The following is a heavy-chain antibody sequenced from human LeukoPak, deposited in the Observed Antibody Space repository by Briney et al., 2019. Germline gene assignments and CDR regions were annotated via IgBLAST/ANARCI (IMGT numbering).Heavy chain of an antibody. CDR1: GFTFSSYA. D-gene: IGHD3-16*02. CDR2: ISGSGGST. J-gene: IGHJ4*02. CDR3: AKVNDYVWGSYRFLDY. Sequence: PGGSLRLSCAASGFTFSSYAMSCVRQSPGKGLEWVSAISGSGGSTFYADSVKGRFTISRDNSKNTLYLQMNSLRAEDTAVYYCAKVNDYVWGSYRFLDYWGQGTLVTVSS. V-gene: IGHV3-23*01.